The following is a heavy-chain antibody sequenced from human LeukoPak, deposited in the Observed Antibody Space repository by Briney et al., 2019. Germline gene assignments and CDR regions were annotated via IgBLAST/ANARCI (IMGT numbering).Heavy chain of an antibody. J-gene: IGHJ4*02. V-gene: IGHV3-7*01. Sequence: GGSLRLSCAASGFSFPSYAMSWVRQAPGKGLEWVANIKQDGSQKYYVDSVKGRFTISRDNAKNSLYLQMNSLRAEDTAVYYCARAYFDFWGQGTLVTVSS. CDR3: ARAYFDF. CDR2: IKQDGSQK. CDR1: GFSFPSYA.